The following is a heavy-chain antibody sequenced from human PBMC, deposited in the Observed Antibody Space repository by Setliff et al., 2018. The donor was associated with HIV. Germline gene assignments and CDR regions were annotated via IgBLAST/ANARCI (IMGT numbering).Heavy chain of an antibody. J-gene: IGHJ5*02. V-gene: IGHV1-69*05. CDR1: GGTFSNYG. D-gene: IGHD2-2*01. CDR3: ARDFGGYCSSMSCPGLFDP. Sequence: KVSCKASGGTFSNYGMSWVRQAPGQGLEWMGEIIPISGTANYAQKFQGRVTITTDESTSTAYMELSGLRSEDTAVYYCARDFGGYCSSMSCPGLFDPWGQGTLVTVSS. CDR2: IIPISGTA.